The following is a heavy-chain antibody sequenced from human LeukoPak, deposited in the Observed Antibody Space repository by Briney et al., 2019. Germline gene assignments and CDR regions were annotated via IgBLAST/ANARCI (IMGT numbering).Heavy chain of an antibody. CDR3: ASPSVECSGGSCYFP. CDR1: GGTFSSYA. J-gene: IGHJ5*02. D-gene: IGHD2-15*01. Sequence: ASVKVSCKASGGTFSSYAISWVRQAPGQGLEWMGRIIPILGIANYAQKFQGRVTITADKSTSTAYMELSSLRSEDTAVYYCASPSVECSGGSCYFPWGQGTLVTVSS. CDR2: IIPILGIA. V-gene: IGHV1-69*04.